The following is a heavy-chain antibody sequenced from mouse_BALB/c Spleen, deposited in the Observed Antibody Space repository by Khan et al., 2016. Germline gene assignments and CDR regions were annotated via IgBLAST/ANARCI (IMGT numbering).Heavy chain of an antibody. CDR2: IFPGSGST. Sequence: VQLQESGTELPRPGASVKLSCKASGYTFTDYYLHWVMQRTGQGLEWLGEIFPGSGSTYYNEKFKGKASLTADTSYSTAYMQLSSLTSEDSAVYFCARSYYGDFAMDYWGHGASVTVSS. D-gene: IGHD1-2*01. CDR3: ARSYYGDFAMDY. J-gene: IGHJ4*01. CDR1: GYTFTDYY. V-gene: IGHV1-77*01.